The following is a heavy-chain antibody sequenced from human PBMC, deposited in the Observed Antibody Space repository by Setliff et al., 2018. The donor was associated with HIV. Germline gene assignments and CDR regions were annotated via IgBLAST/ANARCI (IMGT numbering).Heavy chain of an antibody. CDR2: INQDGSEK. CDR1: GFTFSTYW. CDR3: ATANRMVVVGVSTPGWTL. D-gene: IGHD2-21*01. Sequence: PGGSLRLSCAASGFTFSTYWMTWVRQAPGKGLEWVAKINQDGSEKHYVDSVKGRFTISRDNAKNTLYLQMSSLRVDDTAVYYCATANRMVVVGVSTPGWTLWGQGALVTVSS. V-gene: IGHV3-7*03. J-gene: IGHJ4*02.